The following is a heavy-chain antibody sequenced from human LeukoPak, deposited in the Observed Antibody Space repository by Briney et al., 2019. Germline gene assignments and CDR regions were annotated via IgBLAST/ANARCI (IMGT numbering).Heavy chain of an antibody. Sequence: PGGSLRLSCAASGFTFSRYWMHWVRQAPGKGLVWVSRINSDGSSTSYADSVKGRFTISRDNAKNTLFLQTNSLRAEDTAVYYCASAVGGSPDYWGQGTLVTVSS. CDR2: INSDGSST. CDR1: GFTFSRYW. D-gene: IGHD6-19*01. CDR3: ASAVGGSPDY. V-gene: IGHV3-74*01. J-gene: IGHJ4*02.